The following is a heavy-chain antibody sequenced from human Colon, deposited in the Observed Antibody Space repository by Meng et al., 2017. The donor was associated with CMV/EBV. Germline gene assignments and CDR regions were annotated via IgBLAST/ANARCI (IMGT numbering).Heavy chain of an antibody. CDR3: ARDSCSATRCHALDV. CDR1: DFRFSSYE. CDR2: ISGSGDSK. J-gene: IGHJ6*02. V-gene: IGHV3-48*03. Sequence: GESLKISCTAFDFRFSSYEMNWVRQALGKGLEWISYISGSGDSKYYAESVRGRFIISRDNAKNSLYLQMDSLTAEDTGVYFCARDSCSATRCHALDVWGQGTTVTVSS. D-gene: IGHD2-15*01.